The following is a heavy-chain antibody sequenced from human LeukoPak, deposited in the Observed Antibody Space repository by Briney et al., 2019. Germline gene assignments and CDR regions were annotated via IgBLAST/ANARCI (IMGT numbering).Heavy chain of an antibody. D-gene: IGHD5-18*01. Sequence: SVKVSCKASGGTFSSYAISWVRQAPGQGLEWMGGIIPIFGTANYAQKFQGRVTITADESTSTAYMELSSLRSEDTAVYYCARGDVDTAMVLEAYFDYWGQGTLVSVSS. CDR1: GGTFSSYA. CDR2: IIPIFGTA. J-gene: IGHJ4*02. V-gene: IGHV1-69*13. CDR3: ARGDVDTAMVLEAYFDY.